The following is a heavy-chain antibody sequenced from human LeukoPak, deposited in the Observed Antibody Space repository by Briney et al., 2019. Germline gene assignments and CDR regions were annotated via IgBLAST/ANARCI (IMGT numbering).Heavy chain of an antibody. CDR1: GGSISSGSYY. V-gene: IGHV4-61*02. CDR2: IYTSGST. J-gene: IGHJ4*02. CDR3: ASDIAAADRD. Sequence: PSETLSLTCTVSGGSISSGSYYWSWIRQPAGKGLEWIGRIYTSGSTNYNPSLKSRVTISVDTSKNQFSLKLSSVTAADTAVYYCASDIAAADRDWGQGTLVTVSS. D-gene: IGHD6-13*01.